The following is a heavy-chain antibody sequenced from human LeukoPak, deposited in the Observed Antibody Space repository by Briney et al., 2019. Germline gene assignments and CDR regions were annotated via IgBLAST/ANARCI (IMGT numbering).Heavy chain of an antibody. CDR2: ISATGDGT. CDR3: AKDRLWFGQLLPSMDV. Sequence: PGGSLRLSRVVAGPRFSTYTMNWVRQAPGKGLEWVSSISATGDGTYYADSVQGRFTMSIDNSKNTVYLQMNSPRSEDTALYYCAKDRLWFGQLLPSMDVWGKGTTVTVSS. D-gene: IGHD3-10*01. V-gene: IGHV3-23*01. J-gene: IGHJ6*03. CDR1: GPRFSTYT.